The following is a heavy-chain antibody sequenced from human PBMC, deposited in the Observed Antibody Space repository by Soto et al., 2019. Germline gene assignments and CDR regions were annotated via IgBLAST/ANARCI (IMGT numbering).Heavy chain of an antibody. CDR2: INAGNGNT. D-gene: IGHD1-1*01. V-gene: IGHV1-3*01. CDR1: GYTFTSYA. Sequence: ASVKVSCKASGYTFTSYAMHWVRQAPGQRLEWMGWINAGNGNTKYSQKFQGRVTITRDTSASTAYMELSSLRADDTAVYYCARDPDEDQLNPGGSFDNWGQGTLVTVSS. CDR3: ARDPDEDQLNPGGSFDN. J-gene: IGHJ4*02.